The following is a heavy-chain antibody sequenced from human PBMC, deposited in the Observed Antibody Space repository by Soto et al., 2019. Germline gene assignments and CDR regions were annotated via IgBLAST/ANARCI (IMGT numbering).Heavy chain of an antibody. CDR3: ARELISSTSPVEFDS. CDR2: ISYDGSNK. J-gene: IGHJ4*02. Sequence: PGGSLRLSCAASGFTFSSYGMHWVRQAPGKGLEWVAVISYDGSNKYYADSVKDRFTISRDNSKNTLYLQMNSLRAEDTAVYYCARELISSTSPVEFDSWGQGTLVTVSS. D-gene: IGHD6-13*01. V-gene: IGHV3-30*03. CDR1: GFTFSSYG.